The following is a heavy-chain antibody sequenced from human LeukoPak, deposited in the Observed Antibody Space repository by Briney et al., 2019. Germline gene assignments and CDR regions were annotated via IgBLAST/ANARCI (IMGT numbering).Heavy chain of an antibody. CDR1: GFTFSSYS. D-gene: IGHD3-10*01. Sequence: PGGSLRLSCAASGFTFSSYSMNWVRQAPGKGLEWVSYISSSSSTIYYADSVKGRFTISRDNAKNSLYLQVNSLRAEDTAVYYCARGVLGAFFDYWGQGALVTVSS. CDR2: ISSSSSTI. J-gene: IGHJ4*02. V-gene: IGHV3-48*04. CDR3: ARGVLGAFFDY.